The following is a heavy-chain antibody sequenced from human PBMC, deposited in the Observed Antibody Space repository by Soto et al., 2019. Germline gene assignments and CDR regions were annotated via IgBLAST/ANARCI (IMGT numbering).Heavy chain of an antibody. J-gene: IGHJ4*02. V-gene: IGHV4-31*03. Sequence: QVQLQESGPGLVKPSQTLSLTCTVSGGSISSGGYYWSWIRQHPGKGLEWIGYIYYSGSPYYNPSLKSRLTISVDTSKNQCSLKLSSLTAADTAVYYCASRDYYESSGYFKPPSWGQGTLVTVSS. D-gene: IGHD3-22*01. CDR1: GGSISSGGYY. CDR3: ASRDYYESSGYFKPPS. CDR2: IYYSGSP.